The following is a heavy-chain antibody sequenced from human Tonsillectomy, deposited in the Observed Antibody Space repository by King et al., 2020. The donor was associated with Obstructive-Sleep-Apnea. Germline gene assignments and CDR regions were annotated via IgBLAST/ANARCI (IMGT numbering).Heavy chain of an antibody. CDR1: GGSISSGDYY. CDR2: IYYSGST. J-gene: IGHJ4*02. Sequence: VQLQESGPGLVKPSQTLSLTCTVSGGSISSGDYYWSWIRQHPGKGVGWIGYIYYSGSTYYNPSLKSRVTISVDTSKNQFSLKLSSLTAADTAVYYCARLGDPVYFDYWGQGTLVTVSS. D-gene: IGHD4-17*01. CDR3: ARLGDPVYFDY. V-gene: IGHV4-31*03.